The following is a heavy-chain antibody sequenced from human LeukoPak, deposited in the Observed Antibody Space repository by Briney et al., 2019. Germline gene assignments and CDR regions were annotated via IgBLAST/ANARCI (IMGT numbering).Heavy chain of an antibody. CDR1: GGTFSSYA. CDR3: ARVEGGYSYGYGDY. J-gene: IGHJ4*02. CDR2: IIPIFGTA. D-gene: IGHD5-18*01. Sequence: SVKVSCKASGGTFSSYAISWVRQSPGQGLEWMGGIIPIFGTANYAQKFQGRVTITADESTSTAYMELSSLRSEDTAVYYCARVEGGYSYGYGDYWGQGTLVTVSS. V-gene: IGHV1-69*13.